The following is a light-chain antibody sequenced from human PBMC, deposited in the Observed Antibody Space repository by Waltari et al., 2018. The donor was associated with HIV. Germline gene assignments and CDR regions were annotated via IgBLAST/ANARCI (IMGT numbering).Light chain of an antibody. CDR3: QSADSSGVDFVV. V-gene: IGLV3-25*03. CDR2: KDS. J-gene: IGLJ2*01. Sequence: DLTQPPSVSVPPGQTATITCTGDALTKQYGYWYQKKAGQAPVLLINKDSERLSGIPERFSGSSSVTSLTLTINGVRAEDEAEYYCQSADSSGVDFVVFGGGTKLTVL. CDR1: ALTKQY.